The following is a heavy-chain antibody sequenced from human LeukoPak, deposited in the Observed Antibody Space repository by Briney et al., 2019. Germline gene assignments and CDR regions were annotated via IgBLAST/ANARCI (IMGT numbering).Heavy chain of an antibody. CDR3: AREGVGYYYGMDV. Sequence: GESLQISCQGSGYNFAIFWINWVRQMPGRGLEWMRRIDPSDSYTNYNPALEGHVTISADRSLSTVYLQWSHLNASDTGTYFCAREGVGYYYGMDVWGQGTTVAVSS. CDR2: IDPSDSYT. V-gene: IGHV5-10-1*01. CDR1: GYNFAIFW. J-gene: IGHJ6*02. D-gene: IGHD2-15*01.